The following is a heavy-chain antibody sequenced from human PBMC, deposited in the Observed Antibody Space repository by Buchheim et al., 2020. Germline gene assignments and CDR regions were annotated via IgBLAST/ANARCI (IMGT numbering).Heavy chain of an antibody. CDR3: ARVGITMVQGVITDYYYGMDV. V-gene: IGHV3-48*03. J-gene: IGHJ6*02. D-gene: IGHD3-10*01. Sequence: VQLVESGGGLVQPGGSLRLSCAASGFTFSSYEMNWVRQAPGKGLEWVSYISSSGSTIYYADSVKGRFTISRDNAKNSLYLQMNSLRAEDTAVYYCARVGITMVQGVITDYYYGMDVWGQGTT. CDR2: ISSSGSTI. CDR1: GFTFSSYE.